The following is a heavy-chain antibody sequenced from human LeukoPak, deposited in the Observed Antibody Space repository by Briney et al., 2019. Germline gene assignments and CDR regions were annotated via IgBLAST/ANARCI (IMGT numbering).Heavy chain of an antibody. CDR3: ARDQYYYDSSGYYYWFDP. CDR1: GGSISSGGYY. J-gene: IGHJ5*02. Sequence: SETLSLTCTVSGGSISSGGYYWSWIRQHPGKGLEWIGYIYYSGSTYYNPSLKSRVTISVDTSKNQFSLKLSSVTAADTAVYYCARDQYYYDSSGYYYWFDPWGQGTLVTVSS. CDR2: IYYSGST. D-gene: IGHD3-22*01. V-gene: IGHV4-31*03.